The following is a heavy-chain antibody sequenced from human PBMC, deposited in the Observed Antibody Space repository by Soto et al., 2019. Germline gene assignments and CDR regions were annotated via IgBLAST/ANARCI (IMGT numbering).Heavy chain of an antibody. CDR3: ASDSVDY. J-gene: IGHJ4*02. V-gene: IGHV3-30-3*01. CDR1: GFTFSSYA. Sequence: GGSLRLSCAASGFTFSSYAMHWVRQAPGKGLEWVAVISYDGSNKYYADSVKGRFTISRDNSKNTLYLQMNSLRAEDTAVYYCASDSVDYWGQGTLVTVSS. CDR2: ISYDGSNK.